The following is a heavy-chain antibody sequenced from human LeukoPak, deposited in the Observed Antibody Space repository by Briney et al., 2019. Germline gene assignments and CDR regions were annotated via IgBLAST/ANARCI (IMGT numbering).Heavy chain of an antibody. V-gene: IGHV3-66*02. CDR1: GFTVSSNY. J-gene: IGHJ4*02. CDR3: AKDYSILMVRGVYDY. Sequence: GGSLRLSCAASGFTVSSNYMSWVRQAPGKGLEWVSIIYSGGFTYYADSVKGRFTISRDSSKNTLYLQMNSLRTEDTAVYYCAKDYSILMVRGVYDYWGQGTLVTVSS. CDR2: IYSGGFT. D-gene: IGHD3-10*01.